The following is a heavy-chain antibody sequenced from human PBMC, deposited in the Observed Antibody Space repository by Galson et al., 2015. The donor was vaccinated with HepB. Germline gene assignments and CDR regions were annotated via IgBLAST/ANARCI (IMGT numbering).Heavy chain of an antibody. D-gene: IGHD6-13*01. J-gene: IGHJ4*02. CDR3: AKRALPADGSPFDF. V-gene: IGHV3-53*01. Sequence: SLRLSCAASGFTVSSNYMSWVRQAPGKGLEWVSVIYSGGSTYYADSVKGRFTISRDNSKNTLYLQMNSLRAEDTAVYYCAKRALPADGSPFDFWGQGTLVTVSS. CDR2: IYSGGST. CDR1: GFTVSSNY.